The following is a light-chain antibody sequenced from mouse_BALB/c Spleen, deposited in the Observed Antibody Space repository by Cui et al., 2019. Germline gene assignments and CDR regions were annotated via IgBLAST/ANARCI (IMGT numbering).Light chain of an antibody. CDR3: HQWSSYPWT. V-gene: IGKV4-80*01. Sequence: QSVLTQSLAIMSASLGEEITLTCSASSSVSYMHWYQQKSGTSPKLLIYSTSNLASGVPSRFSGSGSGTFYSLTISSVEAEDAADYYCHQWSSYPWTFGGGTKLEIK. CDR2: STS. CDR1: SSVSY. J-gene: IGKJ1*01.